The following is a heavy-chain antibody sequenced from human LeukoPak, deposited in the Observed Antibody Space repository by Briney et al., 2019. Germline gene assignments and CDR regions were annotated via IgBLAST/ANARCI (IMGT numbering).Heavy chain of an antibody. J-gene: IGHJ5*02. CDR2: IKQDGSEK. CDR1: GFTFSSYR. CDR3: AREVRSGSLNWFDP. Sequence: GGSLRLSCAASGFTFSSYRMSWVRQAPGKGLEWVANIKQDGSEKYYVDSVKGRFTISRDNAKNSLYLQMNSLRAEDTAVYYCAREVRSGSLNWFDPWGQGTLVTVSS. D-gene: IGHD1-26*01. V-gene: IGHV3-7*01.